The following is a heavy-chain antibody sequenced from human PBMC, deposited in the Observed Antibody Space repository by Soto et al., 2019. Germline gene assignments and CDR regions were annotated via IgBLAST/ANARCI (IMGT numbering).Heavy chain of an antibody. D-gene: IGHD4-17*01. Sequence: EVQLEESGGGLVQPGGSLRLSCAASGFTFSSYSMKWVRQAPGKGLEWVSYISGSGSTIYYADSVKGRFTISRDNAKNSLYLQMNSLRDEDTAVYYCARDYYGDYLFDYWGQGTLVTVSS. V-gene: IGHV3-48*02. CDR1: GFTFSSYS. CDR3: ARDYYGDYLFDY. CDR2: ISGSGSTI. J-gene: IGHJ4*02.